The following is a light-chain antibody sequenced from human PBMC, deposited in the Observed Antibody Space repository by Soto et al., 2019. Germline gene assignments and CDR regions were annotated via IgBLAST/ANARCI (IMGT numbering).Light chain of an antibody. J-gene: IGKJ1*01. CDR1: QSISSW. CDR3: QQYNSYPWT. CDR2: DAS. V-gene: IGKV1-5*01. Sequence: DIQMTQSPSTLSASVGDRVTITCRASQSISSWLAWYQQKPGKAPKLLIYDASSLESGVPSRFSGSGSGTEFTLTISNLQPDDFATYYYQQYNSYPWTFGQGTKVEIK.